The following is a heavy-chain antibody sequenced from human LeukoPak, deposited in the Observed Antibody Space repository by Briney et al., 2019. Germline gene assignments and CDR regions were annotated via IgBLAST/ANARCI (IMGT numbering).Heavy chain of an antibody. CDR2: ILYSGST. D-gene: IGHD1-26*01. Sequence: SETLSLTCTVSGGSISSYYWSWIRQPPGKGLEWIGYILYSGSTNYNPSLKSRVTISVDTSKNQFSLKLSSVTAADTAVYYCARVGMRELGYYYYYMDVWGKGTTVTVSS. J-gene: IGHJ6*03. CDR3: ARVGMRELGYYYYYMDV. V-gene: IGHV4-59*01. CDR1: GGSISSYY.